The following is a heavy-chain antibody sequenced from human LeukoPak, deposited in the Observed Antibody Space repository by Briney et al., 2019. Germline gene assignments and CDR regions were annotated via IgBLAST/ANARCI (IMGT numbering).Heavy chain of an antibody. J-gene: IGHJ4*02. CDR1: GYTFTGYY. CDR2: INPNSGGT. CDR3: ARDLYEGHDIFTGRLTGDY. D-gene: IGHD3-9*01. Sequence: AASVKVSCKASGYTFTGYYIHWVRQAPGQGLEWMGWINPNSGGTNYAQKLQGRVTMTRDTSISSAYMELSRLRSDDTAVYYCARDLYEGHDIFTGRLTGDYWGQGTLVTVSS. V-gene: IGHV1-2*02.